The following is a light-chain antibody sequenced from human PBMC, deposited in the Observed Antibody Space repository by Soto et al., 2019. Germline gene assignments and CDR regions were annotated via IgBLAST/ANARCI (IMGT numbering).Light chain of an antibody. Sequence: QSALTQPASVSGSPGQSITISCTGTSSDVGGYNYVSWYQQHPGKAPKLMIYDVSNRPSGVSNRFSGSKSGNTASLTISGIQDEDEADYSCSSYTRSSTLVFGGGTQLTVL. CDR1: SSDVGGYNY. V-gene: IGLV2-14*01. CDR3: SSYTRSSTLV. J-gene: IGLJ2*01. CDR2: DVS.